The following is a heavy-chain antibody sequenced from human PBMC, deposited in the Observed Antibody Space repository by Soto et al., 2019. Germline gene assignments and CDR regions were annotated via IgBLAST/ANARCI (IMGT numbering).Heavy chain of an antibody. Sequence: SSETLSLTCTVSGGSISSYYWSWIRQPPGKGLEWIGYIYYSGSTNYNPSLKSRVTISVDTSKNQFSLKLSSVTAADTAVYYCARGTWDTAMVFSFDYWGQGTLVTVSS. CDR3: ARGTWDTAMVFSFDY. J-gene: IGHJ4*02. CDR2: IYYSGST. V-gene: IGHV4-59*01. CDR1: GGSISSYY. D-gene: IGHD5-18*01.